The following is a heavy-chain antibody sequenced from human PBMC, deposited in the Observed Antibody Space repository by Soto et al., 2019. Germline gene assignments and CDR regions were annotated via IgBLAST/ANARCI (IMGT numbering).Heavy chain of an antibody. CDR1: GYTFTHYG. Sequence: QVQLVQSGAEVKKPGASVKVSCKASGYTFTHYGISWVRQAPGQGLAWMGWISALNGNTKYVDNFQDRVTMTTDTSTNTSYMEVRSLRSDDTAIYYCARVYGSGSYIAFDFWGQGTRGTVAS. D-gene: IGHD3-10*01. V-gene: IGHV1-18*01. CDR3: ARVYGSGSYIAFDF. J-gene: IGHJ3*01. CDR2: ISALNGNT.